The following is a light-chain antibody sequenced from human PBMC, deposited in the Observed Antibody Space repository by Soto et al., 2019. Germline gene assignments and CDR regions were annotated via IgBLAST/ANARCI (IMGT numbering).Light chain of an antibody. J-gene: IGKJ1*01. CDR2: GSS. V-gene: IGKV3-20*01. CDR1: QSVSTNY. Sequence: EIVLTQSPGTLSLSPGERATLSCRASQSVSTNYLAWYQRKPGQAPRLLIYGSSSRATDIPRRFSGSGSGTDFPLTIIRLEPEDFALYYCQQYGSSPPTFGQGTKVEVK. CDR3: QQYGSSPPT.